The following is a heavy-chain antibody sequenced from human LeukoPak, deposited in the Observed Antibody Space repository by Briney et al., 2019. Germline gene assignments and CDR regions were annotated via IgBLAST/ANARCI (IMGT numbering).Heavy chain of an antibody. CDR1: GGSISSSSYY. CDR2: IYYSGST. Sequence: SETLSLTCTVSGGSISSSSYYWGWIRQPPGKGLEWIGSIYYSGSTYYNPSLKSRVTISVDTSKNQFSLKLSSVTAADTAVYYCARGWRDIVVVVAAADAFDIWGQGTMVTVSS. V-gene: IGHV4-39*07. D-gene: IGHD2-15*01. CDR3: ARGWRDIVVVVAAADAFDI. J-gene: IGHJ3*02.